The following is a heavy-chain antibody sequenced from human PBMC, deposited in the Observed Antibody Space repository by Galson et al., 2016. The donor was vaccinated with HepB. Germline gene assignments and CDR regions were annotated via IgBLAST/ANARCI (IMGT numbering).Heavy chain of an antibody. CDR1: GFTFSNYG. V-gene: IGHV3-23*01. Sequence: SLRLSCAAYGFTFSNYGMTWVRQAPGKGLEVVSRISRSGDSTDYADSVKGRFTISRDNSKNTLSLQMNSLTADDTAIYYCVQGSTAPAVWGKGTTVTVSS. J-gene: IGHJ6*04. CDR2: ISRSGDST. D-gene: IGHD2-2*01. CDR3: VQGSTAPAV.